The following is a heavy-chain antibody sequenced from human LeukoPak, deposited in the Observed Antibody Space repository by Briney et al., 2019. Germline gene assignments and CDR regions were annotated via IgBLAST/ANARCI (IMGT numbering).Heavy chain of an antibody. CDR2: IYPGDSDT. V-gene: IGHV5-51*01. CDR1: GYSFTSYW. CDR3: ARRSLWSTSCSYCDHFDY. Sequence: GESLKISCKGSGYSFTSYWIGWVRQMPGKGLEWMGIIYPGDSDTRYSPSFQGQVTISADKSISTAYLQWSSLKASDTAMYYCARRSLWSTSCSYCDHFDYWGQGTLVTVSS. D-gene: IGHD2-2*01. J-gene: IGHJ4*02.